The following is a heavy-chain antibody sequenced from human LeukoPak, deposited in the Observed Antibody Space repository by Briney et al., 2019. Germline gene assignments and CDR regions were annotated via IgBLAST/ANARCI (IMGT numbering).Heavy chain of an antibody. CDR3: ARGLNDAFDI. V-gene: IGHV4-34*01. J-gene: IGHJ3*02. Sequence: SETLSLTCAVYGGSFSGYYWSWIRQPPGKGLEWIGEINHSGSTNYNPSLKSRVTISVDTYKNQFSLKLSSVTAADTAVYYCARGLNDAFDIWGRGTMVTVSS. CDR2: INHSGST. CDR1: GGSFSGYY.